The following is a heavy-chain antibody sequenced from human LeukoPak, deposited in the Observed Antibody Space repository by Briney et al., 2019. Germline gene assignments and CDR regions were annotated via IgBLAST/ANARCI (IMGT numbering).Heavy chain of an antibody. CDR1: GYTFTSYH. Sequence: GASVEVFCKASGYTFTSYHLHWARQASGQGLEWMGIINPSGGSPNYAQKFQGRVTMTRDMSTSTVNMELSSLSSEDTAVYYCARAQGSYYHYYMDVWGKGTTVTVSS. D-gene: IGHD1-26*01. CDR2: INPSGGSP. CDR3: ARAQGSYYHYYMDV. V-gene: IGHV1-46*01. J-gene: IGHJ6*03.